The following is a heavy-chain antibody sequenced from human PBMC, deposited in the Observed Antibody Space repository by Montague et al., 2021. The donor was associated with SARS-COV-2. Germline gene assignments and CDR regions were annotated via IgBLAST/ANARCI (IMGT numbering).Heavy chain of an antibody. D-gene: IGHD3-10*01. CDR3: ASGIYPSGSYYNRYYYGLNI. V-gene: IGHV4-34*01. CDR2: INHSANT. CDR1: GGSLSGYY. Sequence: SETLSLTCAVYGGSLSGYYWSWIRQPPEKGLEWIGEINHSANTKYNPSLKSPVTISIDTSKNQFPLKMTSVTAADTATYYCASGIYPSGSYYNRYYYGLNIWGQGTTVIVSS. J-gene: IGHJ6*02.